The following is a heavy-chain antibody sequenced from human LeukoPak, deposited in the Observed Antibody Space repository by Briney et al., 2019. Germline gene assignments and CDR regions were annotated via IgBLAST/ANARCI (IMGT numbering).Heavy chain of an antibody. CDR1: GFTFSTFW. V-gene: IGHV3-74*01. CDR2: INGDGTRS. CDR3: ARGGVGGSLDF. Sequence: PGGSLRLSCAASGFTFSTFWMHWVRQTPGKGLMWVSYINGDGTRSTYADSVRGRFTISRDNAKNALYLQMSSLRAEDTALYYCARGGVGGSLDFWGQGTLLTVSS. J-gene: IGHJ4*02. D-gene: IGHD2-15*01.